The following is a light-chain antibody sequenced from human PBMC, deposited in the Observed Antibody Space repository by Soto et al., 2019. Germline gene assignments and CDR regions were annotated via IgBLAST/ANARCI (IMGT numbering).Light chain of an antibody. CDR1: SSDVGGYNY. V-gene: IGLV2-8*01. CDR3: SSYAGSNNFV. CDR2: EVS. Sequence: QSALTQPPSASGSPGQSVTISCTGTSSDVGGYNYVSWYQQHPGKAPKLMIYEVSKWPSGVPDRFSGSKSGNTASLTVSGLQAEDEADYYCSSYAGSNNFVFGTGTKSPS. J-gene: IGLJ1*01.